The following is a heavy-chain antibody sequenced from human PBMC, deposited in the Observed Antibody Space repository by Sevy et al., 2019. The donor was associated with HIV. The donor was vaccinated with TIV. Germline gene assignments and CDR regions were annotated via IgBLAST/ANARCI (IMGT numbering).Heavy chain of an antibody. D-gene: IGHD3-22*01. J-gene: IGHJ4*02. CDR3: ARPKTNYYDSSGYLGEVDY. Sequence: GESLKISCKGSGYSFTSYWIGWVRQMPGKGLEWMGIIYPGDSDTSYSPSFQGQVTISADKSISTAYLQWSSLKASDTAMYYRARPKTNYYDSSGYLGEVDYWGQGTLVTVSS. V-gene: IGHV5-51*01. CDR1: GYSFTSYW. CDR2: IYPGDSDT.